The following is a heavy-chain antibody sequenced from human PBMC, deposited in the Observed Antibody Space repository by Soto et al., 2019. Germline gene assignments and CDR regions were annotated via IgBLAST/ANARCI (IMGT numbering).Heavy chain of an antibody. CDR3: ARDFRYFPY. D-gene: IGHD3-10*01. CDR1: GGTFSGYL. Sequence: SETLSLSCAVYGGTFSGYLWTWVRQPPGKGLEWIGEIEHNGNNNINPSLKSRVIMSVDTSKNQISLTLTSVTAADTAVYYCARDFRYFPYWGQGALVTVSS. CDR2: IEHNGNN. J-gene: IGHJ4*02. V-gene: IGHV4-34*08.